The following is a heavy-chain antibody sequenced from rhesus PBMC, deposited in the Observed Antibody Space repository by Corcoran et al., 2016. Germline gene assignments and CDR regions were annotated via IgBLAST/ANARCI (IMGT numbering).Heavy chain of an antibody. CDR3: ARYTVAAFLFDY. J-gene: IGHJ4*01. Sequence: QVQLQESGPGLVKPSETLSLTCAVSGGSISSGYSYWSWIRQPPGKGLEWIGYITYSGSTSYNPSLKSRVTISRDTSKNQFSLKLSSVTAADTAVYYCARYTVAAFLFDYWGQGVLVTVSS. CDR2: ITYSGST. CDR1: GGSISSGYSY. V-gene: IGHV4-122*02. D-gene: IGHD4-29*01.